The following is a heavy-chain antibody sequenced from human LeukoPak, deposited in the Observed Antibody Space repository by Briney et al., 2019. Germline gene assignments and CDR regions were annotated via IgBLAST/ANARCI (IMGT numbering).Heavy chain of an antibody. J-gene: IGHJ6*03. V-gene: IGHV1-2*02. CDR1: GYTFTGYY. CDR3: ASGMGTKYYYYYMDV. D-gene: IGHD2-2*01. Sequence: GASVKVSCKASGYTFTGYYMHWVRQAPGQGLEWMGWINPNSGGTNYAQKFQGRVTMTRDTSISTAYMELSRLRSDDTAVYYCASGMGTKYYYYYMDVWGKGTTVTVSS. CDR2: INPNSGGT.